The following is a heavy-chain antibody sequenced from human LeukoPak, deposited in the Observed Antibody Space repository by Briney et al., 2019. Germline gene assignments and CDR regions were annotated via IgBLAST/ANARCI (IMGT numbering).Heavy chain of an antibody. J-gene: IGHJ6*03. V-gene: IGHV1-18*01. CDR1: GYTFTSYG. CDR2: ISAYNGNT. Sequence: ASVKVSCKASGYTFTSYGISWVRQAPGQGLEWMGWISAYNGNTNYAQKLQGRVTMTTDTSTSTAYMGLRSLRSDDTAVYYCARDRRITIFGVVIKSDYYMDVWGKGTTVTVSS. D-gene: IGHD3-3*01. CDR3: ARDRRITIFGVVIKSDYYMDV.